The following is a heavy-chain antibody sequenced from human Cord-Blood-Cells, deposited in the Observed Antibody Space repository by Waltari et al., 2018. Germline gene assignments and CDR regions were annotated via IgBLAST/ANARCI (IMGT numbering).Heavy chain of an antibody. CDR1: GFTFSSYW. CDR3: ASSAPYYDFWSGQSAFDI. J-gene: IGHJ3*02. D-gene: IGHD3-3*01. CDR2: IKQDGSEK. V-gene: IGHV3-7*01. Sequence: EVQLVESGGGLVQPGGSLRLSCAASGFTFSSYWMSWVRQAPGKGLEWVANIKQDGSEKYYVDSVKGRFTISRDNAKNSLYLQMNSLIAEDTAVYYCASSAPYYDFWSGQSAFDIWGQGTMVTVSS.